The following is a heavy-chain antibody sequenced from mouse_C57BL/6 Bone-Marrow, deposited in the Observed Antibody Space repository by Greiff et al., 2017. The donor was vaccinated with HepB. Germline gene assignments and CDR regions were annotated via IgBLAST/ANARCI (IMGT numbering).Heavy chain of an antibody. Sequence: EVKLVESGGGLVQPGGSMKLSCAASGFTFSDAWMDWVRQSPEKGLEWVAEIRNKANNHATYYAESVKGRFTISRDDSKSSVYLQMNSLRAEDTGIDYCTRRGAYYSNDEWFYAMDYWGRGTAVTVSS. CDR1: GFTFSDAW. J-gene: IGHJ4*01. D-gene: IGHD2-5*01. V-gene: IGHV6-6*01. CDR2: IRNKANNHAT. CDR3: TRRGAYYSNDEWFYAMDY.